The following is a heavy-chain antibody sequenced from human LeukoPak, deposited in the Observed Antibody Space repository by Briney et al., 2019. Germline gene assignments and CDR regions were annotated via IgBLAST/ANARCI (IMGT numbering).Heavy chain of an antibody. CDR3: ARVSGYGDYVVDY. D-gene: IGHD4-17*01. CDR1: GGSFSGYY. V-gene: IGHV4-34*01. J-gene: IGHJ4*02. Sequence: SETLSLTCAVYGGSFSGYYWSWIRQPPGKGLEWIGEINHSGSTNYDPSLKSRVTISVDTSKNQFSLKLSSVTAADTAVYYCARVSGYGDYVVDYWGQGTLVTVSS. CDR2: INHSGST.